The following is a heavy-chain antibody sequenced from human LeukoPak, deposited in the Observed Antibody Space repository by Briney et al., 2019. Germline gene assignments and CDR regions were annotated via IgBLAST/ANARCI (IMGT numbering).Heavy chain of an antibody. J-gene: IGHJ4*02. CDR2: TYYSGST. CDR1: GGSISSSSYY. V-gene: IGHV4-39*01. Sequence: SETLSLTCTVSGGSISSSSYYWGWIRQPPGKGLEWIGSTYYSGSTYYNPSLKSRVTISVDTSKNQFSLKLSSVTAADTAVYYCARGGSSSSLTRLDYWGQGTLVTVSS. D-gene: IGHD6-6*01. CDR3: ARGGSSSSLTRLDY.